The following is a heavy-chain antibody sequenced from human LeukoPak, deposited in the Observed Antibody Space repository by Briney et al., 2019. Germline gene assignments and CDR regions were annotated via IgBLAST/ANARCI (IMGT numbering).Heavy chain of an antibody. CDR3: ARGLIAGYCSGGSCQYYYYYGMDV. CDR1: GFTVSSNY. CDR2: IYSGGST. J-gene: IGHJ6*02. D-gene: IGHD2-15*01. V-gene: IGHV3-66*02. Sequence: GGSLRLSCAASGFTVSSNYMSWVRQAPGKGLEWVSVIYSGGSTYYADSVKGRFTISRGNSKNTLYLQMSSLRAEDTAVYYCARGLIAGYCSGGSCQYYYYYGMDVWGQGTTVTVSS.